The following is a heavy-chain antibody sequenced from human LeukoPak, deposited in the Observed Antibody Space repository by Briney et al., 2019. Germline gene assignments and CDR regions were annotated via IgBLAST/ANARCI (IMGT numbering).Heavy chain of an antibody. J-gene: IGHJ4*02. CDR3: ARHPDSVAGFDS. D-gene: IGHD3-16*01. CDR2: MYYSGIT. V-gene: IGHV4-59*08. Sequence: SETLSLTCAVSGASISGSYWSWIRQPPGKGLEWIGYMYYSGITNSSPSLKSRVTISLDTFKNQFSLRLRSVTAADTAVYCARHPDSVAGFDSWGQGALVSVSS. CDR1: GASISGSY.